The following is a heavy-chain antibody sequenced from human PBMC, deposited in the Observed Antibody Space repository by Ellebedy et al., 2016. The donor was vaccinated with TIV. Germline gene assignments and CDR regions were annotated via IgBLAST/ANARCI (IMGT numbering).Heavy chain of an antibody. CDR3: ARGDTWGTPTINP. CDR2: IKKDGSEK. Sequence: GESLKISXAASGFTFSTYWMNWVRQAPGKGLEWVANIKKDGSEKYYVGSVKGRFTISRDNAKNSLYLQMNSLRAEDTAVYYCARGDTWGTPTINPWGQGTLVTVSS. V-gene: IGHV3-7*04. J-gene: IGHJ5*02. CDR1: GFTFSTYW. D-gene: IGHD3-16*01.